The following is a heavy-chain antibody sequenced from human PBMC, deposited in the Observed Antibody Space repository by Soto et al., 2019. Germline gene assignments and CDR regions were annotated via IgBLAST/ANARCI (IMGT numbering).Heavy chain of an antibody. V-gene: IGHV4-59*08. D-gene: IGHD5-12*01. CDR2: IYYSGST. CDR1: GGSISSYY. J-gene: IGHJ4*02. CDR3: ARHEDRPYDPFDY. Sequence: QVQLQESGPGLVKPSETLSLTCTVSGGSISSYYWSWIRQPPGKGLEWIGYIYYSGSTNYNPSLKSRVTIAVDTSKNQCSLKLSSVTAADTAVYYGARHEDRPYDPFDYWGQGTLVTVSS.